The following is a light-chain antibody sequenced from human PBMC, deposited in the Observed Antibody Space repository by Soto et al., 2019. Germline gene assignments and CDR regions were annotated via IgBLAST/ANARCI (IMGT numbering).Light chain of an antibody. CDR3: QHTYST. CDR2: AAS. J-gene: IGKJ1*01. Sequence: DIQMAQSPSSLSASVGDRVTITCRASQSISNYLNWYQQKSGEVPKLLIYAASRLHSGVPSRFSGSGSGTDFTLTISSLQPEDFATYYCQHTYSTFGQGTEVELK. CDR1: QSISNY. V-gene: IGKV1-39*01.